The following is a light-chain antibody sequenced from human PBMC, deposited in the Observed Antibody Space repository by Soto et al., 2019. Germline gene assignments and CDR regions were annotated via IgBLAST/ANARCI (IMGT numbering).Light chain of an antibody. J-gene: IGKJ1*01. CDR1: HSVSSS. CDR3: QHYNTWPWT. V-gene: IGKV3-15*01. Sequence: EVVMTQSPATLSVSPGESATLPCRASHSVSSSLAWYQQKPGQTPRLLIYGAYTRATGVTARFSGSGSGTEFTLTIGSLQSEDFAVYYCQHYNTWPWTFGPGTQVDIK. CDR2: GAY.